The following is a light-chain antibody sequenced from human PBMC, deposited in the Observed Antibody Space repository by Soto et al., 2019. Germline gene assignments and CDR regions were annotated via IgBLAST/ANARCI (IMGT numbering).Light chain of an antibody. J-gene: IGLJ1*01. CDR1: SSNIGGNS. CDR2: DDN. CDR3: GSGDSSLSAYV. V-gene: IGLV1-51*01. Sequence: QSVMTQPPSVSAAPGQKVTISCSGSSSNIGGNSVSWYQQLPGTAPKLLIYDDNKRPSGIPDRFSGSKSGTSATLGITGFQTGDEANYYCGSGDSSLSAYVFGPGTKLTVL.